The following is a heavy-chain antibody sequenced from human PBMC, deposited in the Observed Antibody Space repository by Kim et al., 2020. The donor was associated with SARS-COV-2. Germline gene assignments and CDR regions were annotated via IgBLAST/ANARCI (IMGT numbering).Heavy chain of an antibody. CDR2: IYYSGST. CDR1: GGSVSSGSYY. Sequence: SETLSLTCTVSGGSVSSGSYYWSWIRQPPGKGLEWIGYIYYSGSTNYNPSLKSRVTISVDTSKNQFSLKLSSVTAADTAVYYCARDSDDFSYGMDVWGQGTTVPVSS. V-gene: IGHV4-61*01. CDR3: ARDSDDFSYGMDV. J-gene: IGHJ6*02. D-gene: IGHD3-3*01.